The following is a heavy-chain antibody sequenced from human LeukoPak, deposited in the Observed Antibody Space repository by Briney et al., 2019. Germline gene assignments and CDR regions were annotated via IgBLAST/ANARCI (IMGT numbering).Heavy chain of an antibody. CDR2: VYPGDSDT. D-gene: IGHD3-10*01. J-gene: IGHJ4*02. CDR1: GYNFASYW. CDR3: ARTTAIVRYFDY. V-gene: IGHV5-51*01. Sequence: EESRHLPAKGSGYNFASYWTGWVRQMPGKGLEWMGIVYPGDSDTTYRPSFQGQVTISADKSINTAYLQWSSLKASDTAMYYCARTTAIVRYFDYWGQGTLVTVSS.